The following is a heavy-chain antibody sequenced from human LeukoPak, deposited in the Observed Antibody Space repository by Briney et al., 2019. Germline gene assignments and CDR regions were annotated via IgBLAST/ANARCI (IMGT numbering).Heavy chain of an antibody. J-gene: IGHJ4*02. CDR1: GGTFSSYA. CDR3: ARYIAAAGTIDY. CDR2: IIPIFGTA. Sequence: SVKVSCKASGGTFSSYAISWVRQAPGQGLEWMGGIIPIFGTANYAQKFQGRVTITADKSTSTAYMELSSLRSEDTAVYYCARYIAAAGTIDYWGQGTLVTVSS. V-gene: IGHV1-69*06. D-gene: IGHD6-13*01.